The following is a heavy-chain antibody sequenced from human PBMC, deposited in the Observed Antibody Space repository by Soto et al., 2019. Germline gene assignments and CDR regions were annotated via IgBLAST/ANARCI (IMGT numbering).Heavy chain of an antibody. D-gene: IGHD4-17*01. Sequence: QLQLHESGTGLVRPSETLSLTCTVSGGSISSRRSYWGWIRQPPGKGLEWIGCIYYNGNTYYNPSLKSRVTISIDSSKTQFSLKLISLTTADTAMYYFGAQDYAAKGYYFETWGQGTLLTVSS. J-gene: IGHJ4*02. CDR1: GGSISSRRSY. CDR2: IYYNGNT. CDR3: GAQDYAAKGYYFET. V-gene: IGHV4-39*01.